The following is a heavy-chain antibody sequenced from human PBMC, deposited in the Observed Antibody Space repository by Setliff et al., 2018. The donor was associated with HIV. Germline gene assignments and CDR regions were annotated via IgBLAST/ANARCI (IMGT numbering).Heavy chain of an antibody. J-gene: IGHJ4*02. Sequence: SETLSLTCTVSGDSISSGSYYWSWIRQPAGKGLEWIGHLYDSWSINYSPSLKSRVTILVDTSKNQFSLDLSSVTAADTAMYYCASLDSNYNYFDHWGQGTLVTVSS. V-gene: IGHV4-61*09. CDR1: GDSISSGSYY. CDR3: ASLDSNYNYFDH. CDR2: LYDSWSI. D-gene: IGHD4-4*01.